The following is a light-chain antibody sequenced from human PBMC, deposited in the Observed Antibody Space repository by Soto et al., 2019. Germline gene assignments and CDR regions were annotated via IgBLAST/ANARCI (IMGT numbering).Light chain of an antibody. CDR1: QAVSSTY. Sequence: EVVLTQSPNTLSLSPGKSATLSCRASQAVSSTYLVWYQQKPGLAPRLLIYGASSRAPGISDRFSGSGSGTDFTLTISRLEPEDVAVYYCHQCGNSWWTFGEGTKVEIK. CDR2: GAS. J-gene: IGKJ1*01. V-gene: IGKV3-20*01. CDR3: HQCGNSWWT.